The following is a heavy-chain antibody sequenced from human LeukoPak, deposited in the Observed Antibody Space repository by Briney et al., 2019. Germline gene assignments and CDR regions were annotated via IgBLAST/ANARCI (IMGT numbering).Heavy chain of an antibody. CDR2: INHSGST. V-gene: IGHV4-34*01. Sequence: SETLSLTCAVYGGSLSGYFWSWIRQPPGKGLEWIGEINHSGSTNYNPSLKSRVTISVDTSKNQFSLKLSSVTAADTAVYYCARDHDYGDYVLKLVYWGQGTLVTVSS. CDR3: ARDHDYGDYVLKLVY. D-gene: IGHD4-17*01. CDR1: GGSLSGYF. J-gene: IGHJ4*02.